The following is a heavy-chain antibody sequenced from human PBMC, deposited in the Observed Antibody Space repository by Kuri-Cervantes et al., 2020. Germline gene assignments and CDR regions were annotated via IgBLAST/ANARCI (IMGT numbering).Heavy chain of an antibody. J-gene: IGHJ4*02. V-gene: IGHV4-61*02. CDR1: GGSISSGSYY. Sequence: LRLSCTVSGGSISSGSYYWSWIRQPAGKGLEWIGRIYTSGSTNYNPSLKSRVTISIDTSKNQFSLKLSSVTAADTAVYYCARRSGWYGNFDFWGQGTLVTVSS. CDR3: ARRSGWYGNFDF. D-gene: IGHD6-19*01. CDR2: IYTSGST.